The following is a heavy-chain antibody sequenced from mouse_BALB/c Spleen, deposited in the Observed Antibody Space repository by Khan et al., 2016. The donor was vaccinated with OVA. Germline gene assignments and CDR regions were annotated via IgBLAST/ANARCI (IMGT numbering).Heavy chain of an antibody. CDR3: AKGVWSYYYTVDY. V-gene: IGHV2-6-5*01. CDR2: IWGGGST. J-gene: IGHJ4*01. CDR1: GFSLSDYG. Sequence: VQLKESGPGLVAPSQNLSLTCTVSGFSLSDYGVSWIRQPPGKGLEWLGVIWGGGSTYYNSDLKSRLSISKDNSKSQVFLKMSSLQSDDTAMFYCAKGVWSYYYTVDYWGQGTSVTVSS.